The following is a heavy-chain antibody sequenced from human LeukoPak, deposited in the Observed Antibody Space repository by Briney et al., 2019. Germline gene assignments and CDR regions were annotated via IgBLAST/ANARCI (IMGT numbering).Heavy chain of an antibody. CDR1: GGSFSGYY. Sequence: SETLSLTCAVYGGSFSGYYWSWIRQPPGPGLEWIGEINHSGSTNYNPSLKSRVTISVDTSKDQISLKLSSVTAADTAVYYCARPFDYWGQGTLVTISS. CDR2: INHSGST. V-gene: IGHV4-34*01. CDR3: ARPFDY. J-gene: IGHJ4*02.